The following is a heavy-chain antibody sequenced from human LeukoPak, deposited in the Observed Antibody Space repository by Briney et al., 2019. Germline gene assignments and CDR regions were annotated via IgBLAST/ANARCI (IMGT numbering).Heavy chain of an antibody. CDR2: IYPKSSDT. Sequence: SVKVSFKASGSTFTAYYLHWVRQAPGQGLEWMGYIYPKSSDTNYAQNFQGRVTMTMDTSISTVYMELSRLTSDDTAVYYCARDEAAAKTNALDIWGQGTKVTVSS. CDR1: GSTFTAYY. J-gene: IGHJ3*02. V-gene: IGHV1-2*02. CDR3: ARDEAAAKTNALDI. D-gene: IGHD6-13*01.